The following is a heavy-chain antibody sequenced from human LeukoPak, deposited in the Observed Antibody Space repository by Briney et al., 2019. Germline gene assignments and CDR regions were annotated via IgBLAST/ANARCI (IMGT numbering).Heavy chain of an antibody. D-gene: IGHD3-22*01. CDR1: GYTFTTYD. Sequence: GASVKVSCKASGYTFTTYDINWVRQATGQGLEWMGWMNPNSGNTGYAQKFQGRVTMTRSTSINTAYMELSSLRSEDTAVYYCVKYDYYYENSCHFPSGDDWGQGTLVTVSS. CDR3: VKYDYYYENSCHFPSGDD. J-gene: IGHJ4*02. CDR2: MNPNSGNT. V-gene: IGHV1-8*01.